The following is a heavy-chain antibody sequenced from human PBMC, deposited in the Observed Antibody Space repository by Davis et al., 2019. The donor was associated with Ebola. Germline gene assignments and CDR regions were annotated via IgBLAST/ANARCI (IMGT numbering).Heavy chain of an antibody. CDR2: ISSSSSTI. CDR1: GFTFSSYS. D-gene: IGHD2-2*01. J-gene: IGHJ5*02. CDR3: ARDSFVEYQLLWRAYNWFDP. Sequence: GESLKISCAASGFTFSSYSMNWVRQAPGKGLEWVSYISSSSSTIYYADSVKGRFTISRDNAKNSLYLQMNSLRDEDTAVYYCARDSFVEYQLLWRAYNWFDPWGQGTLVTVSS. V-gene: IGHV3-48*02.